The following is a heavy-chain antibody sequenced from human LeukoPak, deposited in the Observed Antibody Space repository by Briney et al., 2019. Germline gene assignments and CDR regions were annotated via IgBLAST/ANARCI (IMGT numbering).Heavy chain of an antibody. CDR2: IYHSGST. J-gene: IGHJ4*02. Sequence: SETLSLTCAVSGYSISSGYYWGWIRQPPGQGLVWIGSIYHSGSTYYNPSLKGRVTISVDTSKNQCSLKLSSVTAADTAVYYCASDSPYVGSSFDYWGQGTLVTVSS. D-gene: IGHD4-23*01. V-gene: IGHV4-38-2*01. CDR3: ASDSPYVGSSFDY. CDR1: GYSISSGYY.